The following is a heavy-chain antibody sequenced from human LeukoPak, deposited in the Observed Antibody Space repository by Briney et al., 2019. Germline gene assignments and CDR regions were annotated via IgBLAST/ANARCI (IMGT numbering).Heavy chain of an antibody. J-gene: IGHJ4*02. CDR1: GFTFSGHW. D-gene: IGHD1-14*01. V-gene: IGHV3-7*01. Sequence: PGGSLRLPCAASGFTFSGHWMSWVRQAAGKGLEWVANINQGGSDKYYVDSVKGRFTISRDNANNLLYLQMNSLRGEDTAVYYCTRDRSRAEDDWGQGTLVTVSS. CDR3: TRDRSRAEDD. CDR2: INQGGSDK.